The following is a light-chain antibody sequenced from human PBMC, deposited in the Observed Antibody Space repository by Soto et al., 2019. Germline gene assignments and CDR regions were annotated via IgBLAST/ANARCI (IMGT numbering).Light chain of an antibody. CDR2: EVS. J-gene: IGLJ3*02. CDR3: SSYTSSSTWV. CDR1: SSDVGAYNF. Sequence: QSALTQPASVSGSPGQSITISCTGTSSDVGAYNFVSWYQQHPGKAPKLMLYEVSNRPSGVSNRFSGSKSGNTASLTISGLQAEDEADYYCSSYTSSSTWVFGGGTKLTVL. V-gene: IGLV2-14*01.